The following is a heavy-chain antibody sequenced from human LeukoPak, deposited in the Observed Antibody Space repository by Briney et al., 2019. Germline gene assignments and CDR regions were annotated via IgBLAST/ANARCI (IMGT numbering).Heavy chain of an antibody. J-gene: IGHJ3*02. Sequence: GGSLRLSCAAAGFIFDDYAMHWVRQAPGKGLEWVSGISWNSGSIDYADSVKGRFTISRDNAKNSLYLQMNSLRAEDMALYYCAKDEFVASDFTGAFDIWGQGTMVTVSS. CDR3: AKDEFVASDFTGAFDI. V-gene: IGHV3-9*03. CDR1: GFIFDDYA. CDR2: ISWNSGSI. D-gene: IGHD2-8*02.